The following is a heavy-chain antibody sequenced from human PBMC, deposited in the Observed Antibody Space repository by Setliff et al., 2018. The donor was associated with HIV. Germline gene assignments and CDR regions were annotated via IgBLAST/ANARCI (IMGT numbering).Heavy chain of an antibody. J-gene: IGHJ3*02. Sequence: LSCSASGFTFSSYNLHWVRQAPEKGLEYVSVITGNGDFSYYADSVKGRFTISRDNSKNTVYLQMSSLRPEDTAVYYCVTDYDFWSGYSNDAFDIWGQGTMVTVSS. V-gene: IGHV3-64D*09. CDR2: ITGNGDFS. CDR3: VTDYDFWSGYSNDAFDI. D-gene: IGHD3-3*01. CDR1: GFTFSSYN.